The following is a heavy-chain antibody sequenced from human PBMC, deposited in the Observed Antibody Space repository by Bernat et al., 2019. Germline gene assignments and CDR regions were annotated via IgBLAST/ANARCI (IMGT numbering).Heavy chain of an antibody. CDR3: ARDQAAACLHDAFDI. Sequence: VQLLESGGGLVQPGGSRRLSCAASGFTFSSYAMSWVRQAPGKGREWVAVRSYDGSNKYYADSVKGRFTISRDNAKHTLYLQMNSLRAEDTAVYYCARDQAAACLHDAFDIWGQGTMVTVSS. CDR2: RSYDGSNK. J-gene: IGHJ3*02. CDR1: GFTFSSYA. D-gene: IGHD6-13*01. V-gene: IGHV3-30-3*01.